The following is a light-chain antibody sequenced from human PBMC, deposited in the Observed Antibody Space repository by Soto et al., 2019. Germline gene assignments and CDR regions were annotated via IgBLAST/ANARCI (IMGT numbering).Light chain of an antibody. J-gene: IGLJ2*01. V-gene: IGLV2-8*01. CDR1: STDVGEYNY. CDR2: EVN. Sequence: QSALTQPPSASGSPGQSVTIPCAGTSTDVGEYNYVSWYQQHPGKVPKLIIFEVNKRPSGVPDRFSGSKSGDTASLTVSGLQVEDEADYYCSSFVGAPVILGGGTKLTVL. CDR3: SSFVGAPVI.